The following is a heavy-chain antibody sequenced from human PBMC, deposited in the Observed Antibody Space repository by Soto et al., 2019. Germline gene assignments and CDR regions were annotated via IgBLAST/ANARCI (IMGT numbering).Heavy chain of an antibody. D-gene: IGHD5-18*01. J-gene: IGHJ6*02. V-gene: IGHV3-33*01. CDR1: GFTFSSYG. Sequence: GGSLRLSCAASGFTFSSYGMHWVRQAPGKGLEWVAVIWYDGSNKYYADSVKGRFTISRDNSKNTLYLQMNSLRAEDTAVYYCARDVEKAGYSYGYAYYGMDVWGQGTTVTVS. CDR2: IWYDGSNK. CDR3: ARDVEKAGYSYGYAYYGMDV.